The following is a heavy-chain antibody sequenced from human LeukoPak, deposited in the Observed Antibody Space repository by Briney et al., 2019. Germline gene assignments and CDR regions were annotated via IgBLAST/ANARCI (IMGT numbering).Heavy chain of an antibody. V-gene: IGHV4-4*07. Sequence: SETLSLICTVSDTSINTYYWSWIRQPAGKGLEWIGHMYATGTTNYNPSLKSRVSMSIDTSKNQISLNLRSVTAADTAVYYCARDRGGSHSRLYYYYMDVWGKGTTVTISS. D-gene: IGHD3-16*01. CDR3: ARDRGGSHSRLYYYYMDV. CDR2: MYATGTT. CDR1: DTSINTYY. J-gene: IGHJ6*03.